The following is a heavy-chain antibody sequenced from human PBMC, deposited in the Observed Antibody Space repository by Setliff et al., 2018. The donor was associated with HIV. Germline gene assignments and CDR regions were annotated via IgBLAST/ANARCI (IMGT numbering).Heavy chain of an antibody. Sequence: GGPVKVSCKASGYTFTNYYMQWVRQAPGQGLEWMGIINPSGGSATYAQKFQGRVTMTRDTSTSTVYMELSSLRSDDTAVYYCAREGGREYDFWSGYYRPYYYYMDVWGKGTTVTVSS. D-gene: IGHD3-3*01. J-gene: IGHJ6*03. CDR1: GYTFTNYY. CDR3: AREGGREYDFWSGYYRPYYYYMDV. V-gene: IGHV1-46*01. CDR2: INPSGGSA.